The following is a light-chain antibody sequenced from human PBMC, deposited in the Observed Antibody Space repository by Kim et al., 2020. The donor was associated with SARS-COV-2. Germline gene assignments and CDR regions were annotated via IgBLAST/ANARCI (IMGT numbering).Light chain of an antibody. V-gene: IGLV2-14*04. CDR1: SSDSGDYKE. CDR3: SSYTRSGTLYVV. CDR2: AVS. J-gene: IGLJ3*02. Sequence: MTISGAASSSDSGDYKEVSWYQQHPGKAPKLIFSAVSDRPSGISNRFSGSKSGNTASPTISRLQAEDEADYYCSSYTRSGTLYVVFGGGTQLTVL.